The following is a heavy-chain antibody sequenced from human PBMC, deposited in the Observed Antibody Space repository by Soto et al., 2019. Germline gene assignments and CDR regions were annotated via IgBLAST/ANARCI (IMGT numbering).Heavy chain of an antibody. CDR3: ARHIAVAGFDY. CDR1: GGSVSSGSNY. CDR2: IYYSGST. V-gene: IGHV4-39*01. Sequence: PSENLSLTCTASGGSVSSGSNYWSWIRQPPGTGLEWIGSIYYSGSTYYNPSLKSRVTISVDTSKNQFSLKLSSVTAADTAVYYCARHIAVAGFDYWGQGTLVTVSS. J-gene: IGHJ4*02. D-gene: IGHD6-19*01.